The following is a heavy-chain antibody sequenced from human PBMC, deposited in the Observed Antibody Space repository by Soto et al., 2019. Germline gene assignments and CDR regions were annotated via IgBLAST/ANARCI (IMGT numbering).Heavy chain of an antibody. CDR2: IYYSGST. J-gene: IGHJ5*02. V-gene: IGHV4-39*01. CDR1: GGSISSSSYY. CDR3: ARLNRPTVPFAP. D-gene: IGHD4-17*01. Sequence: TLSLTCTVSGGSISSSSYYWGWIRQPPGKGLEWIGSIYYSGSTYYNPSLKSRVTISVDTSKNQFSLKLSSVTAADTAVYYCARLNRPTVPFAPWGQGTLVTVSS.